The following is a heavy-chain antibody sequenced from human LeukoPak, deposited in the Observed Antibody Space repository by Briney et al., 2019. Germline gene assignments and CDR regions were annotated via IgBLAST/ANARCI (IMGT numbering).Heavy chain of an antibody. Sequence: PSETLSLTCTVSGGPISSSSYYWGWIRQPPGKGLEWIGSIYYSGSTYYNPSLKSRVTISVDTSKNQFSLKLSSVTAADTAVYYRKWGGNQDDAFDIWGQGTMVTVSS. D-gene: IGHD4-23*01. CDR2: IYYSGST. CDR3: KWGGNQDDAFDI. J-gene: IGHJ3*02. V-gene: IGHV4-39*07. CDR1: GGPISSSSYY.